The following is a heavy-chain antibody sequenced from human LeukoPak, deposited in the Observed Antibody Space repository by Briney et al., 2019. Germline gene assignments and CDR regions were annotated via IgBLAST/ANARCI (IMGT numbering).Heavy chain of an antibody. CDR2: IYHSGST. CDR1: GGSISSSNW. J-gene: IGHJ5*02. V-gene: IGHV4-4*02. Sequence: PSGTLSLTCAVSGGSISSSNWGSWVRPPPGKGLEWIGEIYHSGSTNYNPSLKSRVTISVDKSKNQFSLKLSSVTAADTAVYYCARDRGGVPAAILNWFDPWGQGTLVTVSS. D-gene: IGHD2-2*01. CDR3: ARDRGGVPAAILNWFDP.